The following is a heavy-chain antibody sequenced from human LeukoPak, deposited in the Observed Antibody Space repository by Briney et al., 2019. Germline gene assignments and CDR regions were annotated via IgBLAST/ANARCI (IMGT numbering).Heavy chain of an antibody. CDR3: ARRRGAAARGVFDY. V-gene: IGHV4-34*01. CDR2: INHSGST. J-gene: IGHJ4*02. CDR1: GGSFSGYY. Sequence: ETLSLTCAVYGGSFSGYYWSWIRQPPGKGLEWIGEINHSGSTNYNPSLKSRVTISVDTSKNQFSLKLSSVTAADTAVYYCARRRGAAARGVFDYWGQGTLVTVSS. D-gene: IGHD6-6*01.